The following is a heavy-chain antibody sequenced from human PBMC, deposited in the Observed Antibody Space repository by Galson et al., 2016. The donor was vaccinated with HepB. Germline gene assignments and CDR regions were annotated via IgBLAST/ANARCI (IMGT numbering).Heavy chain of an antibody. CDR1: GFTFKNYA. D-gene: IGHD2-2*01. J-gene: IGHJ4*02. V-gene: IGHV3-23*01. CDR3: ARAPVTSTTCCYYFDY. CDR2: FSGSGDNT. Sequence: SLRLSCAASGFTFKNYAMNWVRQAPGKGLEWVSVFSGSGDNTYYADSVKGRLTISRDNSKNTLYLQMNSLRAEDTAVYYCARAPVTSTTCCYYFDYWGQGTLVTVSS.